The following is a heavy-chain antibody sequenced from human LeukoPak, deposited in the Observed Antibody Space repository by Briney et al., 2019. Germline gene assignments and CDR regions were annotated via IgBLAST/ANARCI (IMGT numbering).Heavy chain of an antibody. CDR1: GFTFSNYP. Sequence: GGSLRLSCAASGFTFSNYPMNWVRQTPRKGLEWVSYISGTGSTIYYAGSVKGRFTISRDNAKNSLYLQMNSLRVEDTAVYFCARQTTVTTYNSYDPWGQGTLVTVSS. J-gene: IGHJ5*02. V-gene: IGHV3-48*04. CDR3: ARQTTVTTYNSYDP. CDR2: ISGTGSTI. D-gene: IGHD4-17*01.